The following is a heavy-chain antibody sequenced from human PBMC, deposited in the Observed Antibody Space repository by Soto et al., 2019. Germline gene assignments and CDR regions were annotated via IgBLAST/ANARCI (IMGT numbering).Heavy chain of an antibody. CDR3: ARGSTRIAAAGTNWFDP. CDR1: GGSISSGGYY. CDR2: IYYSGST. D-gene: IGHD6-13*01. Sequence: SETLSLTCTVSGGSISSGGYYWSWIRQHPGKGLEWIGYIYYSGSTYYNPSLKSRVTISVDTSKNQFSLKLSSVTAAGTAVYYCARGSTRIAAAGTNWFDPWGQGTLVTVSS. J-gene: IGHJ5*02. V-gene: IGHV4-31*02.